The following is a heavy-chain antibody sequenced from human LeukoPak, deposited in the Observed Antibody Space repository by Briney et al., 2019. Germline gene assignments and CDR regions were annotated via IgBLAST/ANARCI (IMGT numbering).Heavy chain of an antibody. Sequence: PGGSLRLSCAASGFTFSSYAMHWVRQAPGKGLEWVAVISYDGSNKYYADSVKGRFTISRDNSKNTLYLQMNSLRAEDTAVYYCAREADCSSTSCTEKGAGIDYWGQGTLVTVSS. CDR1: GFTFSSYA. CDR3: AREADCSSTSCTEKGAGIDY. V-gene: IGHV3-30*01. CDR2: ISYDGSNK. J-gene: IGHJ4*02. D-gene: IGHD2-2*01.